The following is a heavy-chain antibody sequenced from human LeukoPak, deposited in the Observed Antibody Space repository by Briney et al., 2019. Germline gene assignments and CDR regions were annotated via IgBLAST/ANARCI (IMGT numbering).Heavy chain of an antibody. Sequence: PSETLSLTCAVYGGSFSGYYWSWIRQPPGKGLEWIGEINHSGSTNYNPSLKSRVTISVDTSKNQFSLKLSSVTAADTAVYYCARDSLGWSFDYWGQGTLVTVSS. CDR3: ARDSLGWSFDY. V-gene: IGHV4-34*01. CDR1: GGSFSGYY. D-gene: IGHD6-19*01. J-gene: IGHJ4*02. CDR2: INHSGST.